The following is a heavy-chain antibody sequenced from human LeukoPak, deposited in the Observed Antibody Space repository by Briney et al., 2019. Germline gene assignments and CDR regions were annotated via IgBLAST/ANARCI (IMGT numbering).Heavy chain of an antibody. CDR1: GFTFDDYA. D-gene: IGHD6-19*01. V-gene: IGHV3-9*01. CDR2: ISWNSGSI. CDR3: AKDVQWLANYYYYGMDV. J-gene: IGHJ6*02. Sequence: GGSLRLSCGASGFTFDDYAVHWVRQAPGKGLEWVSGISWNSGSIGYADSVKGRFTISRDNAKNSLYLQMNSLRAEDTALYYCAKDVQWLANYYYYGMDVWGQGTTVTVSS.